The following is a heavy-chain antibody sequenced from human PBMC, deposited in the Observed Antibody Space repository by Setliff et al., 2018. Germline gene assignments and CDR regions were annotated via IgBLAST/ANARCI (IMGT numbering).Heavy chain of an antibody. Sequence: VASVKVSCKASGYTFTSYDINWVRQATGQGLEWMGWMNPNSGNTGYAQKFQGRVTMTRHTSISTAYMEVTSLRSDDTAVYYCATEKFPGDWGDYWGQGTLVTVSS. CDR1: GYTFTSYD. D-gene: IGHD2-21*01. V-gene: IGHV1-8*01. CDR3: ATEKFPGDWGDY. CDR2: MNPNSGNT. J-gene: IGHJ4*02.